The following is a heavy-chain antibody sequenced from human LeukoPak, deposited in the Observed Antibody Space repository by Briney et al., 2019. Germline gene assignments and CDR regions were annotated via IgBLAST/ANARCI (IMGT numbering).Heavy chain of an antibody. J-gene: IGHJ4*02. CDR1: GGSISSYY. D-gene: IGHD3-9*01. CDR3: ARGRYFDWLQDY. CDR2: IYYSGST. V-gene: IGHV4-59*08. Sequence: SETLSLTCTVSGGSISSYYWNWIRQPPGKGLEWIGYIYYSGSTNYNPSLKSRVTISVDTSKNQFSLKLSSVTAADTAVYYCARGRYFDWLQDYWGQGTLVTVSS.